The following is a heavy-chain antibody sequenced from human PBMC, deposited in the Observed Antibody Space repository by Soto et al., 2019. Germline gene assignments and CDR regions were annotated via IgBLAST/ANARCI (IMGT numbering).Heavy chain of an antibody. CDR3: ARRYGSAIDY. V-gene: IGHV4-61*08. J-gene: IGHJ4*02. CDR2: IYYSGST. CDR1: CGSISSGGYY. Sequence: PSETLSLTCTVSCGSISSGGYYWSWIRQPPGKGLEWIGYIYYSGSTNCNPSLKSRVTISVDTSKNQFSLKLSSVTAADTAVYYCARRYGSAIDYWGQGTLVTVSS. D-gene: IGHD1-26*01.